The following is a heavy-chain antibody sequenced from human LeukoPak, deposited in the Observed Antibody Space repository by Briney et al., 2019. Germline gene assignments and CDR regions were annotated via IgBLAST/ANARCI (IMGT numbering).Heavy chain of an antibody. J-gene: IGHJ4*02. Sequence: GGSLRLSCAASGFTFSSYAMSWVRQAPGKWLEWVSAISGSGGSTYYADSVKGRFTISRDNSKNTLYLQMNSLRAEDTAVYYCAKYLLNWGSYFDYWGQGTLVTVSS. CDR1: GFTFSSYA. CDR2: ISGSGGST. CDR3: AKYLLNWGSYFDY. V-gene: IGHV3-23*01. D-gene: IGHD7-27*01.